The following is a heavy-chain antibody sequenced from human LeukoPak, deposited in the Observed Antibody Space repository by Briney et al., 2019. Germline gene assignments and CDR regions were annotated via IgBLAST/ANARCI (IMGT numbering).Heavy chain of an antibody. Sequence: GGSLRLSCAASGFTFSSYSMHWVRQAPGKGLEWVPSISSSSSNYIYYIDSVKGRFTISRDNDKSSLSLQMNSLRAEDTAVYYCARGQSLDPWGQGTLVTVSS. CDR2: ISSSSSNYI. V-gene: IGHV3-21*01. J-gene: IGHJ5*02. CDR3: ARGQSLDP. CDR1: GFTFSSYS.